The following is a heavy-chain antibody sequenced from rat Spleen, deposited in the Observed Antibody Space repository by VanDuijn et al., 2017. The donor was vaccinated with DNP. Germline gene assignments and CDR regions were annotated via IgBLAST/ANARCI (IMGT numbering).Heavy chain of an antibody. J-gene: IGHJ3*01. V-gene: IGHV5-27*01. Sequence: EVQLVESGGGLVQPGRSLKLSCAASGFTFSNYGMAWVRQAPKKGLEWVASISASGGSTSYRDSVKGRFTISRDNAKSSLYLQMDSLRSEDTATYYCTTMDYGGYEDWFANWGQGTLVTVSS. CDR2: ISASGGST. D-gene: IGHD1-11*01. CDR1: GFTFSNYG. CDR3: TTMDYGGYEDWFAN.